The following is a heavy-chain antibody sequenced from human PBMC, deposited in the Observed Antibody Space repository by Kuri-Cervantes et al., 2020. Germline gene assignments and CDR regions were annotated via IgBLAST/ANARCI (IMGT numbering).Heavy chain of an antibody. V-gene: IGHV1-8*02. Sequence: ASVKVSCKASGYTFTSYDINWVRQATGQGLEWMGWMNPNSGNTGYAQKFQGRVTMTRNTSISTAYMELSSLRSEDTAVYYCARTLIVTMVRGRPDYFDYWGQGTLVTVSS. CDR1: GYTFTSYD. J-gene: IGHJ4*02. CDR3: ARTLIVTMVRGRPDYFDY. D-gene: IGHD3-10*01. CDR2: MNPNSGNT.